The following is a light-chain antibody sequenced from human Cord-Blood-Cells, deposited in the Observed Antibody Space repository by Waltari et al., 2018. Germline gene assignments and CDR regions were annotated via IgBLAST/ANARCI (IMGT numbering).Light chain of an antibody. CDR2: KAS. V-gene: IGKV1-5*03. Sequence: DIQMTQSPSTLSASVGDRVTITCRASQSIRSWLAWYQQKPGKAPKRLIYKASSLERGVPSRFSGSGSGTEFTLTISSLQPDDFATYYCQQYNSYSRTFGQGTKVEIK. CDR1: QSIRSW. CDR3: QQYNSYSRT. J-gene: IGKJ1*01.